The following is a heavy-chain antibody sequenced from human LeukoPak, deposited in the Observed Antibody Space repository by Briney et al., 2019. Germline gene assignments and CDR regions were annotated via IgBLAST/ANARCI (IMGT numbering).Heavy chain of an antibody. CDR2: IGGGDYST. J-gene: IGHJ4*02. CDR3: AKEYTGTFSPFPSYFDN. D-gene: IGHD1-26*01. CDR1: GFSLNTYG. Sequence: GGTLRLSCAASGFSLNTYGMSWVRQPPGKGLEWVSGIGGGDYSTYYADSLKGRFTISRDNSKNTLYLQMNSLRAEDTAIYYCAKEYTGTFSPFPSYFDNWGQGTLVTVSS. V-gene: IGHV3-23*01.